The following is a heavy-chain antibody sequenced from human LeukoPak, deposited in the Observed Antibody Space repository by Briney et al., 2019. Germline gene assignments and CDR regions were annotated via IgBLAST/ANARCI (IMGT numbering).Heavy chain of an antibody. CDR3: ATTPYY. V-gene: IGHV1-69-2*01. CDR2: VDPEDGET. J-gene: IGHJ4*02. Sequence: GASVKISCKASGYTFTDYYIHWVQQAPGKGLERMGRVDPEDGETIYAEKFQGRVTMGTDTSTDTAYMELSSLGSEDTAIYYCATTPYYWGQGTLVTVSS. CDR1: GYTFTDYY.